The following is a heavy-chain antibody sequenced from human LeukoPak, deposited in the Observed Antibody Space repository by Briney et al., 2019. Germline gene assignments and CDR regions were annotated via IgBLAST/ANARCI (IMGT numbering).Heavy chain of an antibody. J-gene: IGHJ5*02. CDR2: ISAYNGNT. Sequence: ASVKVSCKASGYTFTSYDINWVRQAPGQGLEWMGWISAYNGNTNYAQKLQGRVTMTTDTSTSTAYMELRSLRSDDTAVYYCARDLVKQLAAPNGFDPWGQGTLVTVSS. D-gene: IGHD6-6*01. CDR3: ARDLVKQLAAPNGFDP. CDR1: GYTFTSYD. V-gene: IGHV1-18*01.